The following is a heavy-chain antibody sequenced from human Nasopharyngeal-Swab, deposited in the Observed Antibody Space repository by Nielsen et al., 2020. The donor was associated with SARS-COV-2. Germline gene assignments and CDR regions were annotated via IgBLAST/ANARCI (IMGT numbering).Heavy chain of an antibody. CDR1: GFAFSTYD. D-gene: IGHD6-6*01. Sequence: GESLKSSCTASGFAFSTYDKTWVRQAPGKGLEWVSSIGGRGGRAYYAESVRGRFTISRDNSKNMVFLQMNSLRAEDTAVYYCATQYNSSSYYYFGMDVWGPGTTVTVSS. J-gene: IGHJ6*02. CDR2: IGGRGGRA. CDR3: ATQYNSSSYYYFGMDV. V-gene: IGHV3-23*01.